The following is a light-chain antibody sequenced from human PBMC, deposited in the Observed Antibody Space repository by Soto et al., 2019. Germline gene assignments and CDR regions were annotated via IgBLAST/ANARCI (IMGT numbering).Light chain of an antibody. J-gene: IGLJ3*02. CDR1: GSDVGGYNY. CDR2: DVT. V-gene: IGLV2-11*01. Sequence: QSVLTQPRSVSGSPGQSVTISCTGTGSDVGGYNYVSWYQQHPGKAPKLMIYDVTTRPSGVPDRFSGSKSGNTASLTISGLQAEDEADYYCFSYADNYSWVFGGGTKLTVL. CDR3: FSYADNYSWV.